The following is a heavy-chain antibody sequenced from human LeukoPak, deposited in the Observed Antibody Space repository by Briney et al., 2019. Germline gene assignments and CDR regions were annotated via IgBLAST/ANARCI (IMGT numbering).Heavy chain of an antibody. V-gene: IGHV3-53*01. D-gene: IGHD3-3*01. CDR2: IRGGATT. CDR1: GFTVSSNY. Sequence: PGGSLRLSCAASGFTVSSNYMSWVRQAPGKGLEWVSVIRGGATTYYADSVKGRFTISTDNSKNTLYLQMNGLRAEDTAVYYCAREGFRVFDFDIWGQGTMVTVSS. J-gene: IGHJ3*02. CDR3: AREGFRVFDFDI.